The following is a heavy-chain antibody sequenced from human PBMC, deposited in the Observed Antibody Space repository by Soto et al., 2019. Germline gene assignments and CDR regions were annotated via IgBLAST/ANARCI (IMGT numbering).Heavy chain of an antibody. CDR3: ARTISRYYYDSSGLAFDY. V-gene: IGHV1-69*13. CDR1: GGTFSSYS. D-gene: IGHD3-22*01. J-gene: IGHJ4*02. Sequence: SVNVSCKSSGGTFSSYSISWVRQAPGQGLECMGGIIPIFGTANYAQKFQGRVTITADESTSTAYMELSSLRSEDTAVYYCARTISRYYYDSSGLAFDYWGQGTLVTVSS. CDR2: IIPIFGTA.